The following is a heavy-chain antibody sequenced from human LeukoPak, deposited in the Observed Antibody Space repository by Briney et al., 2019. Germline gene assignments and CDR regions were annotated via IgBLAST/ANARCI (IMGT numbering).Heavy chain of an antibody. D-gene: IGHD2-21*02. CDR2: IRYDGSNK. V-gene: IGHV3-30*02. CDR3: AKDLGRGGDLALSDAFDI. Sequence: GGSLRLSCAASGFTFSSYGMHWVRQAPGKGLEWVAFIRYDGSNKYYADSVKGRFTISRDNSKNTLYLQMNSLRAEDTAVYYCAKDLGRGGDLALSDAFDIWGQGKMVTVPS. J-gene: IGHJ3*02. CDR1: GFTFSSYG.